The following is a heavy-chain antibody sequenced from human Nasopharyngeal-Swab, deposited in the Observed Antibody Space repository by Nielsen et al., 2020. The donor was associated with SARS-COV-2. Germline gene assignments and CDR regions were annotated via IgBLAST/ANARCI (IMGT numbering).Heavy chain of an antibody. Sequence: ASVQVSCKASGYTFTSYYMHWVRQAPGQGLEWMGIINPSGGSTSYAQKFQGRVTMTRDTSTSTVYMELSSLRSEDTAVYYCARDRFWTGAFDIWGQGTMVTVSS. J-gene: IGHJ3*02. CDR2: INPSGGST. D-gene: IGHD1-1*01. V-gene: IGHV1-46*01. CDR1: GYTFTSYY. CDR3: ARDRFWTGAFDI.